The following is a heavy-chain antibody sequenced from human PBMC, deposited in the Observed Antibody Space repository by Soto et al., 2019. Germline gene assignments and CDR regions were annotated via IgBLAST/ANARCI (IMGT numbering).Heavy chain of an antibody. CDR1: GYTLNTYG. Sequence: QVQLVQSGAEVKKPGASLKVSCKAPGYTLNTYGITWVRQAPGQGLEWMGWISVNTDHTNHPQQLQGRVTMTTDTSTSTAYMDLRSXTSXXTAXXYXGXXXYFDXWGQGTLVTVSS. CDR3: GXXXYFDX. V-gene: IGHV1-18*01. CDR2: ISVNTDHT. J-gene: IGHJ4*02.